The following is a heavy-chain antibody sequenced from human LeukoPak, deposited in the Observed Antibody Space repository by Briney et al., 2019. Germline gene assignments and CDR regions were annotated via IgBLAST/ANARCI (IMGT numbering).Heavy chain of an antibody. CDR1: GGSFSGYY. V-gene: IGHV4-34*01. CDR2: INHSGST. CDR3: AREGSGGYCSGGSCYYFDY. J-gene: IGHJ4*02. D-gene: IGHD2-15*01. Sequence: KPSETLSLTCAVYGGSFSGYYWSWIRQPPGKGLEWIGEINHSGSTNYNPSLKGRVTISVDTSKNQFSLKLSSVTAADTAVYYCAREGSGGYCSGGSCYYFDYWGQGTLVTVSS.